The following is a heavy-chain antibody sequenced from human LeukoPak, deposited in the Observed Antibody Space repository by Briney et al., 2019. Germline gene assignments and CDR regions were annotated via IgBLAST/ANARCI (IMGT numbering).Heavy chain of an antibody. V-gene: IGHV3-7*01. D-gene: IGHD3-16*01. Sequence: GRSLRLSLSAAGFTVGSYWIGSVSHAPGEGRGWVAHINEHGGDMYYVGSVKGRFTISRDNAKNSLHLQMNSLRADDTTVYYCARDLFTEGEFYWGQGTLVTVSS. CDR2: INEHGGDM. CDR3: ARDLFTEGEFY. J-gene: IGHJ4*02. CDR1: GFTVGSYW.